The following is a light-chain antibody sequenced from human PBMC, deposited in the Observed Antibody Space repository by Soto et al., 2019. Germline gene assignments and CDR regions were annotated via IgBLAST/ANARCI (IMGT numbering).Light chain of an antibody. Sequence: QSALTQPASVSGSPGQSITISCTGTSSDVGGYNYVSWYQQHPGKAPKLMIYEVSDRPSGVSNRFSGSKSGNTASLTISGLQAEDEADYYCCSYVGATTYVFGSGTKV. V-gene: IGLV2-14*01. CDR1: SSDVGGYNY. J-gene: IGLJ1*01. CDR2: EVS. CDR3: CSYVGATTYV.